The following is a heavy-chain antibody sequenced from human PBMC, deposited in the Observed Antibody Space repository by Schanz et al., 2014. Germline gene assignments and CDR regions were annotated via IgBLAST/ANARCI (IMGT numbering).Heavy chain of an antibody. D-gene: IGHD3-3*01. CDR1: GDSMKSHY. CDR3: ARVSRGGVFDF. V-gene: IGHV4-4*07. Sequence: QVQLRESGPRLVKPSETLSLNCTVSGDSMKSHYWTWIRQPAGQGLEWVGRIFTGGSSDYNRSFKSRIPLSIDPSKNYLSLNLNSVPAADTAFYFCARVSRGGVFDFWGPGILVTVSS. J-gene: IGHJ4*02. CDR2: IFTGGSS.